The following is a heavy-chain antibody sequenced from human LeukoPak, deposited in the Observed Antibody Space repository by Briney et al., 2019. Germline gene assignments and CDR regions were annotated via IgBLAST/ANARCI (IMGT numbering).Heavy chain of an antibody. Sequence: PGGSLRLSCAASGFTFSGSAMHWVRQASGKGLEWLGRIRTKSNSYATAYAASVKGRFTISRDDSKNTLYLQMNSLRAEDTAVYYCVKDLVDSYAYRASYATDYWGQGTLVTVSS. V-gene: IGHV3-73*01. CDR1: GFTFSGSA. CDR3: VKDLVDSYAYRASYATDY. D-gene: IGHD3-16*01. J-gene: IGHJ4*02. CDR2: IRTKSNSYAT.